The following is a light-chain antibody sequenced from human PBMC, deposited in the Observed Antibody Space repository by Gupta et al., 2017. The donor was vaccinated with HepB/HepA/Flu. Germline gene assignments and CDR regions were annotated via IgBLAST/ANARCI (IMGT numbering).Light chain of an antibody. CDR3: QQYDHLPYT. J-gene: IGKJ2*01. CDR2: GAS. Sequence: EIQMTQSPSSLSSSVGDRVTITCQATHDIKTFLNWFQQKSGKAPRLLIYGASNLESGVPPRFSGSGSGTQFSLTITNLQPEEVASYVCQQYDHLPYTFGQGT. V-gene: IGKV1-33*01. CDR1: HDIKTF.